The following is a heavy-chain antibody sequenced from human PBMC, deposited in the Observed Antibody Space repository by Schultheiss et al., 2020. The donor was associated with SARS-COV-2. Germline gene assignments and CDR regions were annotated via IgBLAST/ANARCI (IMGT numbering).Heavy chain of an antibody. J-gene: IGHJ4*02. CDR1: GGSFRGYY. D-gene: IGHD4/OR15-4a*01. V-gene: IGHV4-34*11. Sequence: SETLSLTCAVYGGSFRGYYWGWIRQPPGKGLEWIGSIYHSGSTYYNPSLKSRVTISVDTSKNQFSLNLSSVTDADTAVYYCARENTDYRFVAYWGQGTLVTVSS. CDR2: IYHSGST. CDR3: ARENTDYRFVAY.